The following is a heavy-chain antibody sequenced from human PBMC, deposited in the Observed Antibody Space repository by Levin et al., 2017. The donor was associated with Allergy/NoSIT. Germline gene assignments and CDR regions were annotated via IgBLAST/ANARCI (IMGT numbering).Heavy chain of an antibody. CDR2: ISWNSGSI. CDR3: AKNRAPYYDFWSGYYSFDC. D-gene: IGHD3-3*01. J-gene: IGHJ4*02. CDR1: GFTFDNYA. Sequence: SLKISCAASGFTFDNYALHWVRQAPGKGLEWVSGISWNSGSIGYADSVKGRFTISRDSAKNSLFLQMNSLRAEDTALYFCAKNRAPYYDFWSGYYSFDCWGQGTLVTVSS. V-gene: IGHV3-9*01.